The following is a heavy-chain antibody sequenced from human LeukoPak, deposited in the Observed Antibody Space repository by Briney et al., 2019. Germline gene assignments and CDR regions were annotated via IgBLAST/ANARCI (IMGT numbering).Heavy chain of an antibody. J-gene: IGHJ5*02. CDR2: IYAAET. CDR3: ARGVPKLGAAAGTNYWFDP. CDR1: GASISDYY. Sequence: SETLSLTCNVSGASISDYYWSWIRQSAGKGLEWIGRIYAAETDFNPSLKSRLTISVDTSKNQFSLKLSSVTAADTAVYYCARGVPKLGAAAGTNYWFDPWGQGTLVTVSS. D-gene: IGHD6-13*01. V-gene: IGHV4-4*07.